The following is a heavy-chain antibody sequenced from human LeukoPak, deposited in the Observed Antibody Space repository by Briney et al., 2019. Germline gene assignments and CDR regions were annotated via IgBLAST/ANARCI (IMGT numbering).Heavy chain of an antibody. CDR3: ATEGGWQPTDYGDHVY. CDR2: ISPYNGNT. Sequence: ASVKVSGKASGYTFTNYGITWVRQAPGQGLEWMGWISPYNGNTNYPRKLQGRVTMTTDTSTSTAYMELRSLRSDDTALYYCATEGGWQPTDYGDHVYWGQGTLVTVSS. J-gene: IGHJ4*02. D-gene: IGHD4-17*01. V-gene: IGHV1-18*01. CDR1: GYTFTNYG.